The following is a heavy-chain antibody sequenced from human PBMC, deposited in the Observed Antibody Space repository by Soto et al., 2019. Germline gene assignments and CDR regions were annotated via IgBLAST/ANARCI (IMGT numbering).Heavy chain of an antibody. CDR1: GGSISSYY. J-gene: IGHJ5*02. D-gene: IGHD1-26*01. CDR2: IYYSGST. CDR3: ARDAYSGSSSRDYNWFDP. V-gene: IGHV4-59*01. Sequence: PSETLSLTCDVSGGSISSYYWSWIRQPPGKGLEWIGYIYYSGSTNYNPSLKSRVTISVDTSKNQFSLKLSSVTAADTAVYYCARDAYSGSSSRDYNWFDPWGQGTLVTVSS.